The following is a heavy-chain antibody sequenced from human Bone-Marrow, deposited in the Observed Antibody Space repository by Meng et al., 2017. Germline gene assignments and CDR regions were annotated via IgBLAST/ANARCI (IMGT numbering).Heavy chain of an antibody. V-gene: IGHV3-74*01. CDR1: GFTFTTSW. Sequence: GESLKISCAASGFTFTTSWMHWVRQAPGKGLVWVSRINADGGGPIYADSVKGRFTISRDNAKNTLFLQMNSLRAEDTAVYYCARDLKSGDYYFDYWGQGTLVTVSS. CDR2: INADGGGP. CDR3: ARDLKSGDYYFDY. D-gene: IGHD2-21*01. J-gene: IGHJ4*02.